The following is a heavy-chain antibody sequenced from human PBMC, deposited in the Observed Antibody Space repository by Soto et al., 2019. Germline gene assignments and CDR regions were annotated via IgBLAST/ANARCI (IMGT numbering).Heavy chain of an antibody. V-gene: IGHV1-58*02. D-gene: IGHD2-15*01. CDR3: ARGGPYSCSGF. CDR1: GFTFSSSA. Sequence: ASVKVSCKASGFTFSSSAIQWVRQARGQRLEWIGWIVVGSGNTKYAQKFQERLTMTTDKSTSTAYMELSSLRSEDTAVYYCARGGPYSCSGFRGQRILVSVFS. CDR2: IVVGSGNT. J-gene: IGHJ4*02.